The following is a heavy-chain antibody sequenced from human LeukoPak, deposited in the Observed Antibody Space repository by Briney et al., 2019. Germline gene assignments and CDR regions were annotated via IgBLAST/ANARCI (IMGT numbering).Heavy chain of an antibody. CDR2: IYTSGST. CDR1: GGSISSYY. V-gene: IGHV4-4*07. D-gene: IGHD2-15*01. J-gene: IGHJ4*02. Sequence: PSETLSLTCTVSGGSISSYYWSWIRQPAGKGLGWIGRIYTSGSTNYNPSLKSRVAISVDRSKNQFSLKLSSVTAADTAVYYCARLLLGFFDYWGQGTLVTVSS. CDR3: ARLLLGFFDY.